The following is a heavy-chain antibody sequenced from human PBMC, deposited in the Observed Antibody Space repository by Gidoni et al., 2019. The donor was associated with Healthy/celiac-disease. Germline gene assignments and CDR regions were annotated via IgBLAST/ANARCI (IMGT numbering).Heavy chain of an antibody. J-gene: IGHJ4*02. D-gene: IGHD1-26*01. CDR3: ARPGVVGAFDY. CDR2: IYYSGST. V-gene: IGHV4-59*01. Sequence: QVQLQESGPGLVKPSETLSLTCTVSGGSISSYYWSWIRQTPGKGLEWIGYIYYSGSTNYNPTLKSRVTISVDTSKNQFSLKRSSVTAADTAVYYCARPGVVGAFDYWGQGTLVTVSS. CDR1: GGSISSYY.